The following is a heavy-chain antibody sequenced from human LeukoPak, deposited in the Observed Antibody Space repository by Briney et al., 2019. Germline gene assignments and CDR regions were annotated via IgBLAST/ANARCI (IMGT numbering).Heavy chain of an antibody. CDR2: IRSKANNDAT. D-gene: IGHD2-2*01. CDR3: SRQLASCRDY. Sequence: GGSLRLSCAASGFTFGDSPMHWVRQASGKGLEWVGHIRSKANNDATAYAASVKGRFTISRDGSKNMAYLQMNSLKTEDTAVYYCSRQLASCRDYWGQGTLVTVSS. CDR1: GFTFGDSP. V-gene: IGHV3-73*01. J-gene: IGHJ4*02.